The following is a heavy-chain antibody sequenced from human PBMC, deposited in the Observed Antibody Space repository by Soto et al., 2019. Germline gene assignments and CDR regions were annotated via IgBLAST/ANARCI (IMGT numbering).Heavy chain of an antibody. V-gene: IGHV1-69*13. CDR2: IIPIFGTA. D-gene: IGHD6-13*01. CDR1: GGTFSSYA. J-gene: IGHJ5*02. Sequence: SVKVSCKASGGTFSSYAISWVRQAPGQGLEWMGGIIPIFGTANYAQKFQGRVTITADESTSTAYMELSSLRSEDTAVYYCAEVIEQQPLVNWFDPWGQGTLVTVSS. CDR3: AEVIEQQPLVNWFDP.